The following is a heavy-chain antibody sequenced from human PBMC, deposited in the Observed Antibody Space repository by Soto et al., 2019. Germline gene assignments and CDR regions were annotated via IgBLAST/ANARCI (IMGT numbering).Heavy chain of an antibody. Sequence: PSESLSVTSNVYGRAFSGYYWSWIRQPPGEGLHWIGEINHSGSTNYNPSLKSRVTISVDTSKNQFSLKLSSVTAADTAVYYCARGYDYYGSGSYYNGYYYYGMDVWGQGTTVT. CDR2: INHSGST. J-gene: IGHJ6*02. CDR3: ARGYDYYGSGSYYNGYYYYGMDV. CDR1: GRAFSGYY. D-gene: IGHD3-10*01. V-gene: IGHV4-34*01.